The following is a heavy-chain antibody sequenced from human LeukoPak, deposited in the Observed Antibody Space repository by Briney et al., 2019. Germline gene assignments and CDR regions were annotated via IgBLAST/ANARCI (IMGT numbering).Heavy chain of an antibody. CDR3: ARGLNYYGSGSYHLDY. Sequence: PSETLSLTCTVSGGSISSGSYYWNWIRQPAGKGLEWIGRIYTSGSTKYSPSLKSRVTISVDTSKNQFSLKLISVTAADTAVYYCARGLNYYGSGSYHLDYWGQGTLVTVSS. CDR1: GGSISSGSYY. V-gene: IGHV4-61*02. D-gene: IGHD3-10*01. CDR2: IYTSGST. J-gene: IGHJ4*02.